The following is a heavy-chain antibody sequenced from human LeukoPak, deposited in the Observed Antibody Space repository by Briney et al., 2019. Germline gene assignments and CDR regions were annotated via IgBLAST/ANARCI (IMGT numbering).Heavy chain of an antibody. CDR2: IYPGDSDT. CDR3: ARLYSSSQVDY. V-gene: IGHV5-51*01. Sequence: GESLKISCKGSGYSFTNYWIGWVRQMPGKGLEWMGFIYPGDSDTRYSPSFQGQVTISADKSVSTAYLQWRSLKASDTAMYYCARLYSSSQVDYWGQGTLVTVSS. J-gene: IGHJ4*02. D-gene: IGHD6-13*01. CDR1: GYSFTNYW.